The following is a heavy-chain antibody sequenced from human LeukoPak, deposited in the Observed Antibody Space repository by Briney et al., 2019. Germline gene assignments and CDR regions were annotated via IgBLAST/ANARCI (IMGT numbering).Heavy chain of an antibody. D-gene: IGHD5-18*01. V-gene: IGHV1-2*02. J-gene: IGHJ4*02. Sequence: GASVKVSCKASGYTYTGCFIHYVRQAPGQGREWMGWIAPNSDNIRYSETFKDRVTITRDTSTNTAYMELSWLRADDTAVYYCARSAYNYGYVYFDHWGQGTLVIVSS. CDR1: GYTYTGCF. CDR3: ARSAYNYGYVYFDH. CDR2: IAPNSDNI.